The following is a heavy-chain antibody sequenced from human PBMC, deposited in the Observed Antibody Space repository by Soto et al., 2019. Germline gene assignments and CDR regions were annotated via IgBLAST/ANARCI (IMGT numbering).Heavy chain of an antibody. V-gene: IGHV4-59*08. Sequence: SETLSLTCTVAGGSISSYYWSWIRQPPGKGLEWVGFDFYNGRTNSTPSLRTRVTISADMSKNQVSLRLNSVTAADTAVYYCARHEGGAEAQIVHWGQGTLVTVSS. CDR1: GGSISSYY. D-gene: IGHD6-6*01. CDR2: DFYNGRT. CDR3: ARHEGGAEAQIVH. J-gene: IGHJ4*01.